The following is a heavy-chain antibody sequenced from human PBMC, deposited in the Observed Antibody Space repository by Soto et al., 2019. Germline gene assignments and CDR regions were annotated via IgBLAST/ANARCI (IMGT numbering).Heavy chain of an antibody. CDR1: GCSISSYY. CDR3: ARMRSGNFDY. V-gene: IGHV4-59*01. J-gene: IGHJ4*02. Sequence: SETLSLTCTVSGCSISSYYWIWIRQPPGKGLEWIGYIYYSGSTNYNPSLKSRVTISVDTSKNQFSLKLSSVTAADTAVYYCARMRSGNFDYWGQGTQVTVSS. CDR2: IYYSGST. D-gene: IGHD3-3*01.